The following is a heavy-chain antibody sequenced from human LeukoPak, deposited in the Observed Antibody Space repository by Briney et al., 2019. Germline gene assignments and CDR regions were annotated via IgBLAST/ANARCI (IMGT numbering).Heavy chain of an antibody. Sequence: GGSLRLSCAASVFTFSSYAMSWVRQAPGKGLEWVSLISGSGGSTYYADSVKGRFTISRDNSKNTLYLQMNSLRAEDTALYYCAKGGLPYFDCWGQGTLVTVSS. V-gene: IGHV3-23*01. J-gene: IGHJ4*02. CDR2: ISGSGGST. CDR3: AKGGLPYFDC. CDR1: VFTFSSYA. D-gene: IGHD5/OR15-5a*01.